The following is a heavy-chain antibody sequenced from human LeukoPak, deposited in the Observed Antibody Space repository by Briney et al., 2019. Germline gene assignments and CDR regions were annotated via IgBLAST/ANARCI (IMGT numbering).Heavy chain of an antibody. CDR1: GYSISSNYY. J-gene: IGHJ3*02. Sequence: SEPLSLTCTVPGYSISSNYYWGWIRQPPGKGLEWIGNIFYSGSTYYSPSLKSRVTISLDTSRNQFSLKLTSVTAADTAVYYCAKSNGYGLVDIWGQGTMVTVSS. D-gene: IGHD3-10*01. V-gene: IGHV4-38-2*02. CDR3: AKSNGYGLVDI. CDR2: IFYSGST.